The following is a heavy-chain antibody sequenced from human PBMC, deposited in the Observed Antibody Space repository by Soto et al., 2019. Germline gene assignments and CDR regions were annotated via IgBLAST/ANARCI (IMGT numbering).Heavy chain of an antibody. CDR1: GFTFSSYW. CDR2: IKQDGSEK. CDR3: ARDRRWLRFSVFDY. J-gene: IGHJ4*02. D-gene: IGHD5-12*01. Sequence: GSLRLSCAASGFTFSSYWMSWVRQAPGKGLEWVANIKQDGSEKYYVDSVKGRFTISRDNAKNSLYLQMNSLRAEDTAVYYCARDRRWLRFSVFDYWGQGTLVTVSS. V-gene: IGHV3-7*01.